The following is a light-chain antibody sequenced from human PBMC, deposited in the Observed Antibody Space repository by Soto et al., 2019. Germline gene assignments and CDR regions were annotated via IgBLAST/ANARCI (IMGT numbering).Light chain of an antibody. J-gene: IGKJ1*01. CDR2: GAS. Sequence: ALQMTQSPSSLSASVGDRVTITCRASQSIGTELGWYQLKPGKAPNLLVYGASSLQSGVLPRFSGSGSGTDFTLTISSLQPDDFATYYGLQDFSYPRTFGQGTKVEIK. V-gene: IGKV1-6*02. CDR3: LQDFSYPRT. CDR1: QSIGTE.